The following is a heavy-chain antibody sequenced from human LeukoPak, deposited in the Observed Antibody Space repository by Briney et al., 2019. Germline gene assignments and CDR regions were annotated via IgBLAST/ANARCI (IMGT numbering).Heavy chain of an antibody. CDR2: ISPDGSYT. D-gene: IGHD5/OR15-5a*01. Sequence: GGSLRLFCAGSGFIFSDFYINWIRQSPGKGLEWLAYISPDGSYTTYGDSVKGRFVISRDNAKNSVSLQINSLRVEDTALYFCASDQVSGVFDYWGQGARVTVS. V-gene: IGHV3-11*05. J-gene: IGHJ4*02. CDR3: ASDQVSGVFDY. CDR1: GFIFSDFY.